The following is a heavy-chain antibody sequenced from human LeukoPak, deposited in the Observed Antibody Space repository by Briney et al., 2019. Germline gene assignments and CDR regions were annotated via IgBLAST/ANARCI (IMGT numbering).Heavy chain of an antibody. Sequence: GGSLRLSCAASGFTFDDYAMHWVRQPPGKGLEWVSGISWNSGSIGYADSVKGRFTISRDNAKNSLYLQMNSLRAEDTAVYYCARDPGDSTGYSRDFDYWGQGTLVTVSS. CDR3: ARDPGDSTGYSRDFDY. V-gene: IGHV3-9*01. D-gene: IGHD3-22*01. CDR2: ISWNSGSI. J-gene: IGHJ4*02. CDR1: GFTFDDYA.